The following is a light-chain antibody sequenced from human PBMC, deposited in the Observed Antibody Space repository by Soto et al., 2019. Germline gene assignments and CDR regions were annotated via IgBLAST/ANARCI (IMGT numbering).Light chain of an antibody. Sequence: QSVLTQPPSVSEAPRQRVTISCSGSSSNIGNNAVNWSQQFPGKSPKLVIYYDNLLSSGVSDRFSGSKSGTSASLAISGLLSEDEADYYCAAWDDSLNGVIFGGGTKLTVL. J-gene: IGLJ2*01. CDR1: SSNIGNNA. V-gene: IGLV1-36*01. CDR3: AAWDDSLNGVI. CDR2: YDN.